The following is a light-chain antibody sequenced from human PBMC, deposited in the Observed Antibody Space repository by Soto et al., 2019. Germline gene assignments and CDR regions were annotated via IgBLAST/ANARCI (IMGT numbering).Light chain of an antibody. Sequence: DIQMTQSPPSLSASVGDRVTITFQASHDIGNSLNWYQHKPGKAPKLVIYDAYNLETGVPSTFSGSGFGTDFTFTISSLRAEDIATYYCQKSDHLPLFGPGTKVDIK. CDR1: HDIGNS. J-gene: IGKJ3*01. CDR2: DAY. CDR3: QKSDHLPL. V-gene: IGKV1-33*01.